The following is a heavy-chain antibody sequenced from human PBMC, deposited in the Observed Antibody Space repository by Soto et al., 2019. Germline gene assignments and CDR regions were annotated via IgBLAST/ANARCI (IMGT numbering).Heavy chain of an antibody. J-gene: IGHJ5*02. V-gene: IGHV4-59*08. D-gene: IGHD3-10*01. CDR2: IYYSGST. CDR1: GGSISSYY. CDR3: ARHVEGLLWFGEFKLGLQGNHWFDP. Sequence: SETLSLTCTVSGGSISSYYWSWIRQPPGKGLEWIGYIYYSGSTNYNPSLKSRVTISVDTSKNQFSLKLSSVTAADTAVYYCARHVEGLLWFGEFKLGLQGNHWFDPWGQGTLVTVSS.